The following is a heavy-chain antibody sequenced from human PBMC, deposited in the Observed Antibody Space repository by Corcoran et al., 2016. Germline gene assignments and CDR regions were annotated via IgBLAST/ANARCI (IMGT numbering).Heavy chain of an antibody. Sequence: QLQLQESGPGLVKPSETLSLTCTVSGGSISSSSYYWGWIRQPPGKGLEWIGSIYYSGSTYYNPSLKSRVTISVDTSKNQFSLKLSSVTAADTAVYYCARLAGGYSYGYFDYWGQGTLVTVSS. CDR3: ARLAGGYSYGYFDY. J-gene: IGHJ4*02. D-gene: IGHD5-18*01. V-gene: IGHV4-39*01. CDR1: GGSISSSSYY. CDR2: IYYSGST.